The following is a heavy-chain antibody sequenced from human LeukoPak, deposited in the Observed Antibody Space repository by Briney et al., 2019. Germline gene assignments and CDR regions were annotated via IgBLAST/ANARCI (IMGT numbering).Heavy chain of an antibody. V-gene: IGHV4-34*01. CDR3: ARGDFWSGYSFDY. J-gene: IGHJ4*02. D-gene: IGHD3-3*01. Sequence: SETLSLTCAVYGGSFSDYYWTWIRQPPGKGLEWIGEINHSGSTNYNPSLKSRVTISVDTSKKQFFLRLSSVTAADTAVYYCARGDFWSGYSFDYWGQGTLVTVSS. CDR2: INHSGST. CDR1: GGSFSDYY.